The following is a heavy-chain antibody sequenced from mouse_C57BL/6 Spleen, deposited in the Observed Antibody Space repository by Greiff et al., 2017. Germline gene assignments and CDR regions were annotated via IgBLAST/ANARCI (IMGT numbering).Heavy chain of an antibody. CDR3: TEGVYYSFDY. J-gene: IGHJ2*01. CDR1: GFTFSNYW. V-gene: IGHV6-3*01. Sequence: EVKVEESGGGLVQPGGSMKLSCVASGFTFSNYWMNWVRQSPEKGLEWVAQIRLKSDNYATHYAESVKGRFTISRDDSKSSVYLQMNNLRAEDTGIYYCTEGVYYSFDYWGQGTTLTVSS. CDR2: IRLKSDNYAT. D-gene: IGHD1-1*01.